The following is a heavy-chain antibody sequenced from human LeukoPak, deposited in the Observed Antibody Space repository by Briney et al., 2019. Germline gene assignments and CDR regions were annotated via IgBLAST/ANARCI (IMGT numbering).Heavy chain of an antibody. V-gene: IGHV4-34*01. CDR1: GGSFSGYY. CDR3: ARFDLGATKCLDY. Sequence: PSETLSLTCAVYGGSFSGYYWSWIRQPPGKGLEWIGEINHSGSTNYNPSLKSRVTISVDTSNNQFSLKLSSVTAADTAAYYCARFDLGATKCLDYWGQGTLVTVSS. D-gene: IGHD1-26*01. CDR2: INHSGST. J-gene: IGHJ4*02.